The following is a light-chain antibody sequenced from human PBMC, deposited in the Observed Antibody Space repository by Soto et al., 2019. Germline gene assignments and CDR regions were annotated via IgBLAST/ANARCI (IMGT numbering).Light chain of an antibody. Sequence: QSVLTQPPSVFGAPGQRVTISCTGSSSNIGAGYDVHWYQQLPGTAPKLFIYANSNRPSGVPDRFSGSKSGTSASLAITGLQAEDEADYYCQSYDSSLSGSVVFGGGTKLTVL. J-gene: IGLJ2*01. CDR3: QSYDSSLSGSVV. CDR2: ANS. CDR1: SSNIGAGYD. V-gene: IGLV1-40*01.